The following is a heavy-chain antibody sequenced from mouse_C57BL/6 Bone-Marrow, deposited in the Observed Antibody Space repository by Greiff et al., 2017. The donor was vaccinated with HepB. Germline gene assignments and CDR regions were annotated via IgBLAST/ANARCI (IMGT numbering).Heavy chain of an antibody. J-gene: IGHJ4*01. CDR3: ASFDYYGSSSYYYAMDY. CDR1: GYTFTDYY. V-gene: IGHV1-77*01. CDR2: IGPGSGST. Sequence: QVQLKESGAELVKPGASVKISCKASGYTFTDYYINWVKQRPGQGLEWIGKIGPGSGSTYYNEKFKGKATLTADKSSSAAYMQLSSLTSEDSAVYFCASFDYYGSSSYYYAMDYWGQGTSVTVSS. D-gene: IGHD1-1*01.